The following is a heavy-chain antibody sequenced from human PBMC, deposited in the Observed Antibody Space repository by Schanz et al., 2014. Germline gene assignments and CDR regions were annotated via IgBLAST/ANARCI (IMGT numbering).Heavy chain of an antibody. Sequence: VQLLESGGYLVQPGGSLRLSCAASGFTFSSYAMHWVRQAPGKGLEWVALISNDGSIKYYADSVEGRFTISRDNSRNTLYLQMNSLRTEDTAVYYCASPSGYSDYGTYFDFWGQGTLVTVSS. CDR3: ASPSGYSDYGTYFDF. CDR2: ISNDGSIK. V-gene: IGHV3-30-3*01. J-gene: IGHJ4*02. D-gene: IGHD5-12*01. CDR1: GFTFSSYA.